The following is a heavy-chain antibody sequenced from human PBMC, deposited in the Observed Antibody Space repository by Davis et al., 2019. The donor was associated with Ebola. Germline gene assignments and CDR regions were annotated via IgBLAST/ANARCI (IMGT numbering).Heavy chain of an antibody. Sequence: SETLSPTCPVSGGSISSGGYYWSWIRQHPGKGLEWIGYIYYSGSTYYNPSPKSRVTTSVDTSKNQFSLKLSSVTAADTAVYYCAREEGYCSGGSCYSGYFDYWGQGTLVTVSS. V-gene: IGHV4-31*03. D-gene: IGHD2-15*01. CDR1: GGSISSGGYY. J-gene: IGHJ4*02. CDR2: IYYSGST. CDR3: AREEGYCSGGSCYSGYFDY.